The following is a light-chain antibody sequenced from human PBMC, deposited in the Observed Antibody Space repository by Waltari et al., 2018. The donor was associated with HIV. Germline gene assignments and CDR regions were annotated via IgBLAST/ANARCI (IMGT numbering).Light chain of an antibody. J-gene: IGLJ3*02. CDR2: THN. V-gene: IGLV1-47*01. Sequence: QSVLTQPPSTSGTPGQRVTISCSGSSSNIGSNYIYWYRQVPGTTPKRLMDTHNRRPSGVPDRFSGSRSGTSASLAISVLRSGDEADYYCAAWDDSLNGWVFGGGTKLTVL. CDR3: AAWDDSLNGWV. CDR1: SSNIGSNY.